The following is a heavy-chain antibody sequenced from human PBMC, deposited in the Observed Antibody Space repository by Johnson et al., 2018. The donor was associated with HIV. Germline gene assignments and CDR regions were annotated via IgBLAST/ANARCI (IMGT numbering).Heavy chain of an antibody. CDR1: GFTFSSYA. D-gene: IGHD3-3*01. V-gene: IGHV3-7*01. CDR3: ASGVVTLSFDI. Sequence: EQLVESGGGVVQPGRSLRLSCAASGFTFSSYAMHWVRQAPGKGLEWVANIKEDGSEKYYVDSVKGRLTISRDNAKNSLYLQMNSLRAEDTAVYYCASGVVTLSFDIWGQWTMVTVSS. CDR2: IKEDGSEK. J-gene: IGHJ3*02.